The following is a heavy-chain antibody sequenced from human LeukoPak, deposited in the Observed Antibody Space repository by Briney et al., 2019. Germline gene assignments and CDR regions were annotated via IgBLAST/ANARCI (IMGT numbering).Heavy chain of an antibody. Sequence: PSETLSLTCAVYGGSFSGYYWSWIRQPPGKGLEWIGEINQSGSTNYNPSLKSRVTISVDTSKNQFSLKLSSVTAADTAVYYCARGELGVVVPAAWFDPWGQGTLVTVSS. CDR1: GGSFSGYY. D-gene: IGHD2-2*01. J-gene: IGHJ5*02. CDR2: INQSGST. CDR3: ARGELGVVVPAAWFDP. V-gene: IGHV4-34*01.